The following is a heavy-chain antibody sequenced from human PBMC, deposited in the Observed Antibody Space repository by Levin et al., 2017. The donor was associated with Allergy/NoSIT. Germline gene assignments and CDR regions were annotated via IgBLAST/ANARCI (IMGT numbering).Heavy chain of an antibody. V-gene: IGHV3-30*14. CDR2: ISYDGSNQ. J-gene: IGHJ6*02. CDR1: GFTISKFA. CDR3: ARLGRGWNDLLRDYYYYGMDV. D-gene: IGHD1-1*01. Sequence: GESLKISCAASGFTISKFAMHWVRQAPGKGLEWVAVISYDGSNQYSADSVKGRFTISRDNSKNTLYLQMKSLRAEDTAVYYCARLGRGWNDLLRDYYYYGMDVWGQGTTVTVSS.